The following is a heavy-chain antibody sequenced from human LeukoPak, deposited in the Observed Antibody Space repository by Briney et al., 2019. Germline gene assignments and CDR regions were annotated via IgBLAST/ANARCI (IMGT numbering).Heavy chain of an antibody. CDR3: ARTGSRSIAVAGTGDAFDI. Sequence: SETLSLTCAVSGGSISSSNWWSWVRQPPGKGLEWIGEIYHSGSTNYNPSLKSRVTISVDKSKNQFSLKLSSVTAADTAVYYCARTGSRSIAVAGTGDAFDIWGQGTMVTVSS. CDR2: IYHSGST. V-gene: IGHV4-4*02. J-gene: IGHJ3*02. CDR1: GGSISSSNW. D-gene: IGHD6-19*01.